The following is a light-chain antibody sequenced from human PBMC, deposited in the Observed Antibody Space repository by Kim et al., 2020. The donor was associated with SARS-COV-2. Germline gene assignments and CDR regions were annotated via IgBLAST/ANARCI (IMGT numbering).Light chain of an antibody. CDR3: QQCSRSPWT. Sequence: EIVLTQSPGTLSLSPGERATLSCRASERVNNKYLAWYQQRPGQAPRLLIYGTSSRAAGIPDRISGSGSGTDFTLTIRRLEPEDFAVYYCQQCSRSPWTFGQGTKVDIK. V-gene: IGKV3-20*01. CDR1: ERVNNKY. J-gene: IGKJ1*01. CDR2: GTS.